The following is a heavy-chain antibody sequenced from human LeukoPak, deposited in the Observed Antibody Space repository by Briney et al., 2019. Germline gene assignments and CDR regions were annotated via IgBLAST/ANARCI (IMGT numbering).Heavy chain of an antibody. CDR3: ARDPFLRSSSSRGGHNWFDP. D-gene: IGHD6-6*01. CDR1: GYTFTGYY. CDR2: INPSGGST. Sequence: ASVKVSCKASGYTFTGYYMHWVRQAPGQGLEWMGIINPSGGSTSYAQKFQGRVTMTRDTSTSTVYMELSSLRSEDTAVYYCARDPFLRSSSSRGGHNWFDPWGQGTLVTVSS. J-gene: IGHJ5*02. V-gene: IGHV1-46*01.